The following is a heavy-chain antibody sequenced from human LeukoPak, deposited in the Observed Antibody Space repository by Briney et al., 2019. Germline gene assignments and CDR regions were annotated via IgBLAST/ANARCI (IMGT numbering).Heavy chain of an antibody. D-gene: IGHD2-21*02. Sequence: SQTLSLTCAIAGDRVSNNRAAWNWIRQSPSRGLEWLGRTYYRSRWYNDYALSVKTRITINADTSKNRISLQLHSVTLEDTAVYYCASSARGDALYNRFDPWGQGTLVTVSS. J-gene: IGHJ5*02. CDR3: ASSARGDALYNRFDP. V-gene: IGHV6-1*01. CDR1: GDRVSNNRAA. CDR2: TYYRSRWYN.